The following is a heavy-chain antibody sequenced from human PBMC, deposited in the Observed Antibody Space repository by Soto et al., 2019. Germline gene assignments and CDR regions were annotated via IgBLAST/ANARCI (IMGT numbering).Heavy chain of an antibody. CDR2: TNHGGST. V-gene: IGHV4-34*01. CDR1: GGSFSPYY. D-gene: IGHD3-9*01. J-gene: IGHJ6*01. CDR3: GIEASDIHVPGAGMDV. Sequence: SETLSLTCAVYGGSFSPYYCSWIRQPPWKGLESIGETNHGGSTNYNPSLKSRVSISVDTSKNQFSLRLSCVTAADTAVYYCGIEASDIHVPGAGMDVWGRRTTFTFCS.